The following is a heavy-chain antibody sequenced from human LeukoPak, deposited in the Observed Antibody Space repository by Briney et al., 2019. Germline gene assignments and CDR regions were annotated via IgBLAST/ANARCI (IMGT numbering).Heavy chain of an antibody. D-gene: IGHD6-13*01. Sequence: PGGSLRLSCAASGFTFSSYSMNWVRQAPGKGLEWVSSISSSSSYIYYAASVKGRFTISRDNAKNSLYLQMNSLRAEDTAVYYCARDRPHPVYIAAAGTLDYWGQGTLVTVSS. CDR3: ARDRPHPVYIAAAGTLDY. CDR2: ISSSSSYI. J-gene: IGHJ4*02. V-gene: IGHV3-21*01. CDR1: GFTFSSYS.